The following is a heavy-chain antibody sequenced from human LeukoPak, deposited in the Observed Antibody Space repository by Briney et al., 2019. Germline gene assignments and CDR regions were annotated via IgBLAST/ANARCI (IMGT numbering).Heavy chain of an antibody. Sequence: GGSLTLSCAASGFTFSSYAMSWVRQAPGKGLEWVSAISGSGGSTYYADSVKGRFTISRDNSKNTLYLQMNSLRAEDTAVYYCAKPLSSSGYYTDYWGQGTLVTVSS. CDR2: ISGSGGST. D-gene: IGHD3-22*01. CDR3: AKPLSSSGYYTDY. CDR1: GFTFSSYA. V-gene: IGHV3-23*01. J-gene: IGHJ4*02.